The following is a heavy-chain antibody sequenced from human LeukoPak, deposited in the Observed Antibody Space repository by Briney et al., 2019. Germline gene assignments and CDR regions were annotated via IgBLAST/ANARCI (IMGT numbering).Heavy chain of an antibody. J-gene: IGHJ5*02. V-gene: IGHV3-33*01. D-gene: IGHD3-22*01. CDR1: GLTFSSYG. CDR3: ARCSGYYDRSGFRYNWFDP. CDR2: IWYDGSNK. Sequence: PGRSLRLSCAASGLTFSSYGMHWVRQAPGKGLEWVAVIWYDGSNKYYADSVKGRFTISRDNSKNTLYLQMNSLRAEDTAVYYCARCSGYYDRSGFRYNWFDPWGQGTLVTVSS.